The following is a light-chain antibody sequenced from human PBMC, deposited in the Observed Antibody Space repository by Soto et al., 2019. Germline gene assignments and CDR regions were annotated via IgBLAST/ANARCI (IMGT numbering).Light chain of an antibody. V-gene: IGLV2-14*01. CDR2: EVS. CDR1: SSDVGAYDY. J-gene: IGLJ3*02. CDR3: CSYTISSIWV. Sequence: QSALTQPASVSGSPGQSINISCTGTSSDVGAYDYVSWYQHHPGKAPKLMIYEVSNRPSGVSNRFSGSKSGNTASLTISGLQAEDEADYYCCSYTISSIWVFGGGTKLTVL.